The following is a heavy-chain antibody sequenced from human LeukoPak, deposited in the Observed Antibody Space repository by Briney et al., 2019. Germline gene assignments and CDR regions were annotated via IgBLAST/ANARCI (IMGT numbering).Heavy chain of an antibody. D-gene: IGHD3-22*01. J-gene: IGHJ4*03. Sequence: ASVKVSCKASGYTFTSYYMHWVRQAPGQGLEWMGIINPSGGSTSYAQKFQGRVTMTRDTSTSTVYMELSSLRSEDTAVYYCARDSPSYYYDSSGSGSFDYWGKGTTVTVSS. V-gene: IGHV1-46*01. CDR2: INPSGGST. CDR1: GYTFTSYY. CDR3: ARDSPSYYYDSSGSGSFDY.